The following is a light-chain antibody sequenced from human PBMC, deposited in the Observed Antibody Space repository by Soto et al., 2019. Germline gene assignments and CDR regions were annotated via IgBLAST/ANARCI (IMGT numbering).Light chain of an antibody. J-gene: IGKJ5*01. V-gene: IGKV3-15*01. CDR2: GAS. CDR1: QFVSSN. CDR3: RQYNNWPPIT. Sequence: IVMTQAPVTLTVCAGEIATRSCRAIQFVSSNLAWYQQKPGQAPRLLIYGASTRATGIPARFSGSGSGTEFTLTISSLQSEDFAVYYCRQYNNWPPITFGQRTRLEI.